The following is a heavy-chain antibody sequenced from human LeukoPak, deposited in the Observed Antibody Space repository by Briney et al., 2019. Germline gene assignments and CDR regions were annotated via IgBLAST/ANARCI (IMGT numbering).Heavy chain of an antibody. D-gene: IGHD4-17*01. CDR3: AKLPTVTTVYYYMDV. V-gene: IGHV3-23*01. CDR1: GFTFSSYA. J-gene: IGHJ6*03. Sequence: QPGGSLRLSCAASGFTFSSYAMSWVRQAPGKGLEWVLAISGSGGSTYYADSVKGRFTISRDNSKNTLYLQMNSLRAEDTAVYYCAKLPTVTTVYYYMDVWGKGTTVTVSS. CDR2: ISGSGGST.